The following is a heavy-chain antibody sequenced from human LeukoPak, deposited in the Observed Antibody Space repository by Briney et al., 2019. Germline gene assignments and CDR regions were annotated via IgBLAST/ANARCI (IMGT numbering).Heavy chain of an antibody. J-gene: IGHJ4*02. D-gene: IGHD3-22*01. Sequence: SETLSLTCAVYGGSFSGYYWSWIRHPPGKGLEWIGEINHSGSTNYNPSLKSRVTISVDTSKNQFSLKLGSVTAADTAVYYCARGGGYYDSSGYYYVYWGQGTLVTVSS. V-gene: IGHV4-34*01. CDR3: ARGGGYYDSSGYYYVY. CDR2: INHSGST. CDR1: GGSFSGYY.